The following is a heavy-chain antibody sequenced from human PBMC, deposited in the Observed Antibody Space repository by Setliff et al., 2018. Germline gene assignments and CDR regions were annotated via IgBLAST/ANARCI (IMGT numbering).Heavy chain of an antibody. D-gene: IGHD3-10*01. CDR3: ARSHYYASGNSHYYYMDV. CDR1: GGSISNYY. J-gene: IGHJ6*03. V-gene: IGHV4-59*08. CDR2: FYHSASS. Sequence: SETLSLTCSVSGGSISNYYWSWIRQPPGKGLEWIGYFYHSASSNYNPSLKGRVTMSADTSKNQLYLSLTSVSVADTAMYYCARSHYYASGNSHYYYMDVWGKGTAVTVS.